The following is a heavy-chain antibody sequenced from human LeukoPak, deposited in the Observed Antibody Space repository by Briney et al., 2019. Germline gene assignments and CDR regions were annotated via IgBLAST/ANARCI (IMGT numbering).Heavy chain of an antibody. V-gene: IGHV3-21*01. CDR3: ASTIAAGYYGMDV. CDR2: ISSSSSYI. Sequence: GGSLRLSCAASGFTFSSYSMNWVRQAPGKGLEWVSPISSSSSYIYYADSVKGRFTISRDNAKNSLYLQMNSLRAEDTAVYYCASTIAAGYYGMDVWGQGTTVTVSS. CDR1: GFTFSSYS. J-gene: IGHJ6*02. D-gene: IGHD6-25*01.